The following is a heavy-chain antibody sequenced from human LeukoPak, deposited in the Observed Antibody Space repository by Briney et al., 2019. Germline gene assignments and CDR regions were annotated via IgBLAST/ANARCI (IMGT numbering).Heavy chain of an antibody. V-gene: IGHV3-21*01. Sequence: GGSLRLSCAASGFTFSSYGMSWVRQAPGKGLEWVSSISSSSSYIYYADSVKGRFTISRDNAKNSLYLQMNSLRAEDTAVYYCARDQWLQSYHYMDVWGKGTTVTVSS. D-gene: IGHD5-18*01. CDR1: GFTFSSYG. CDR3: ARDQWLQSYHYMDV. CDR2: ISSSSSYI. J-gene: IGHJ6*03.